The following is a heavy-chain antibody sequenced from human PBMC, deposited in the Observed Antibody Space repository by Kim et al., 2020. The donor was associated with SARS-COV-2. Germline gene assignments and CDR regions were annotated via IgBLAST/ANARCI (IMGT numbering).Heavy chain of an antibody. J-gene: IGHJ3*02. D-gene: IGHD3-16*01. Sequence: PSLKSRVTISVDTSKNQYSLKLSSVTAADTAVYYCASPLRRDDRHAFDIWGQGTMVTVSS. V-gene: IGHV4-39*01. CDR3: ASPLRRDDRHAFDI.